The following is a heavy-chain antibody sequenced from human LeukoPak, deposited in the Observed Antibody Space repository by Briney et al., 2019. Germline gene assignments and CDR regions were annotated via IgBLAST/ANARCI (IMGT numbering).Heavy chain of an antibody. Sequence: GGSLRLSCAASGFTFSSYAMSWVRQAPGKGLEWVSAISGSGGSTYYADSVKGRFTISRDNSKNTLYLQMNSLRAEDTAVYYCARVTYGSGTYGAFDYWGQGTLVTVSS. CDR2: ISGSGGST. CDR1: GFTFSSYA. J-gene: IGHJ4*02. CDR3: ARVTYGSGTYGAFDY. D-gene: IGHD3-10*01. V-gene: IGHV3-23*01.